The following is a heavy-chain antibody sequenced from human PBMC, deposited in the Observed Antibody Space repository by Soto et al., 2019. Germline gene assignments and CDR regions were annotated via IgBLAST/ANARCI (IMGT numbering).Heavy chain of an antibody. V-gene: IGHV4-59*01. CDR1: GGSISSYY. D-gene: IGHD3-22*01. Sequence: QVQLQESGPGLVKPSETLSLTCTVSGGSISSYYWSWIRQPPGKGLEWIGYIYYSGSTNYNPSLRGRVTTSLDTSKNQFSLKLSSVTAADTAVYYCANYDSSGYGMDYWGQGTLVTVSS. CDR3: ANYDSSGYGMDY. CDR2: IYYSGST. J-gene: IGHJ4*02.